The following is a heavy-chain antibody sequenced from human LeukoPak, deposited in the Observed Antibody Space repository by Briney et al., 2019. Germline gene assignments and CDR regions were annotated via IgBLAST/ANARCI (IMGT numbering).Heavy chain of an antibody. CDR1: GYTFTSYY. J-gene: IGHJ6*02. CDR2: INPGGGST. D-gene: IGHD6-6*01. CDR3: ARDQIAARSIAYYYYYGMDV. V-gene: IGHV1-46*01. Sequence: ASVKVSCKASGYTFTSYYMHWVRQAPGQGLEWVGIINPGGGSTSYAQKFQGRVTMTRDTSTSTVYMELSSLRSEDTAVYYCARDQIAARSIAYYYYYGMDVWGQGTTVTVSS.